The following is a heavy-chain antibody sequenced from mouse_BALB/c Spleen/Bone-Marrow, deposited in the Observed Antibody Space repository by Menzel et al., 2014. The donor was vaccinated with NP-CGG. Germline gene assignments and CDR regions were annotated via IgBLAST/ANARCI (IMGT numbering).Heavy chain of an antibody. Sequence: EVQLQQSGAELVKPGASVELSCTASGFNIKDTYIHWVKQRPEQGLEWIGRIDPANGNTKYDPKFQGKATITADTSSNTAYLQLSSLTSEDTAVYYCAEITTAAYYVMDYWGQGTSVTVSS. J-gene: IGHJ4*01. CDR1: GFNIKDTY. V-gene: IGHV14-3*02. CDR2: IDPANGNT. CDR3: AEITTAAYYVMDY. D-gene: IGHD1-2*01.